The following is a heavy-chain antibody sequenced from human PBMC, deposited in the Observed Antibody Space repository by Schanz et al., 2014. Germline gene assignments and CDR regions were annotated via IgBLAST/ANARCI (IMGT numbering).Heavy chain of an antibody. CDR2: IWSDGSGK. CDR3: ARVRRRIATPSTPSFRNYYYYAMDV. Sequence: QVQMVESGGGVVQPGRSLRLSCAASGFAFSVYGMHWVRQAPGKGPEWVAVIWSDGSGKYYADSVKGRFTISRDSPKNTLYLQMNSLRAEDTSVYFCARVRRRIATPSTPSFRNYYYYAMDVWGQGTMVTVSS. J-gene: IGHJ6*02. CDR1: GFAFSVYG. V-gene: IGHV3-33*01. D-gene: IGHD6-13*01.